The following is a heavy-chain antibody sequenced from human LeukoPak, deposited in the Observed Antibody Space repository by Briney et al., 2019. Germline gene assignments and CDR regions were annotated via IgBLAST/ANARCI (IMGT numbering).Heavy chain of an antibody. Sequence: SGPTLVKPTQTLTLTCTFSGSSLSTSGVGVGWIRQPPGKALEWLALIYWNDDKRYSPSLKSRLTITKDTSKNQVVLTMTNMDPVDTATYYCAHSSYYYDSSGWTYNWFDPWGQGTLVTVSS. V-gene: IGHV2-5*01. D-gene: IGHD3-22*01. CDR2: IYWNDDK. CDR3: AHSSYYYDSSGWTYNWFDP. CDR1: GSSLSTSGVG. J-gene: IGHJ5*02.